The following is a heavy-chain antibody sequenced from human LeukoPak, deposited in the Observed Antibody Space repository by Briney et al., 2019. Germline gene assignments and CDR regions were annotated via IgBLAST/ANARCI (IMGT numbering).Heavy chain of an antibody. V-gene: IGHV3-21*01. J-gene: IGHJ4*02. D-gene: IGHD5-18*01. CDR1: GFTFSSYG. CDR2: ISSSSSYI. Sequence: GGSLRLSCAASGFTFSSYGMNWVRQAPGKGLEWVSSISSSSSYIYYADSVKGRFTISRDNAKNSLYLQMNSLRAEDTAVYYCARDAADTAMVRYFDHWGQGTLVTVSS. CDR3: ARDAADTAMVRYFDH.